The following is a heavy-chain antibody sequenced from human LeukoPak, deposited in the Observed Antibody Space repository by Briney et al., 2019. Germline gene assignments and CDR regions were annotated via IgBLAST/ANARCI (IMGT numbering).Heavy chain of an antibody. J-gene: IGHJ3*02. V-gene: IGHV1-69*05. CDR3: ARDCSSTSCYGYAFDI. Sequence: GSSVKVSCKASGGTFSSYAISWVRQAPGQGLEWMGGIIPIFGTANYAQKFQGRVTITTDESTSTAYMELSSLRSEDTAVYYCARDCSSTSCYGYAFDIWGQGTMVTVSS. D-gene: IGHD2-2*01. CDR2: IIPIFGTA. CDR1: GGTFSSYA.